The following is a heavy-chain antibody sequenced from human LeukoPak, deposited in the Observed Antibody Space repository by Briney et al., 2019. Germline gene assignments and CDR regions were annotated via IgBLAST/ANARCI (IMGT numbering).Heavy chain of an antibody. CDR2: IYYSGRT. Sequence: SETLSLTCSVSGDSVSRSDSYWDWIRQPPGKGLEWIGTIYYSGRTYYSPSLKSRVTMSVDPSNNQFSLTLRSVTAADTAVYYCARHGMVRGVIITRIDYWGQGTLVTVSS. V-gene: IGHV4-39*01. D-gene: IGHD3-10*01. CDR1: GDSVSRSDSY. J-gene: IGHJ4*02. CDR3: ARHGMVRGVIITRIDY.